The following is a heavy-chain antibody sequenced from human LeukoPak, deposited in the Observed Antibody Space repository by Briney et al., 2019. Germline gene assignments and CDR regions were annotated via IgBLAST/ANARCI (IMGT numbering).Heavy chain of an antibody. J-gene: IGHJ5*02. V-gene: IGHV3-48*01. CDR3: ARDGCSSTSCYFDP. Sequence: PGGSLRLSCAASGFTFSSYSVNWVRQAPGKGLEWVSYISSSSSTIYYADSVKGRFTISRDNAKNSLYLQMNSLRAEDTAVYYCARDGCSSTSCYFDPWGQGTLVTVSS. CDR1: GFTFSSYS. CDR2: ISSSSSTI. D-gene: IGHD2-2*01.